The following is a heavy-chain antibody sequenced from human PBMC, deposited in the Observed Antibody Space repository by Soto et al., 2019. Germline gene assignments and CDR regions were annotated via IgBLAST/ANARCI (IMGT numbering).Heavy chain of an antibody. V-gene: IGHV5-51*01. CDR2: IYPGDSDT. Sequence: GESLKISCKGSGYSFTSYRIGWVRQMPGKGLEWMGIIYPGDSDTRYSPSFQGQVTISADKSISTAYLQWSSLKASDTAMYYCARANGIEADGTYGMDVWGRGTTATVSS. CDR3: ARANGIEADGTYGMDV. D-gene: IGHD6-13*01. J-gene: IGHJ6*04. CDR1: GYSFTSYR.